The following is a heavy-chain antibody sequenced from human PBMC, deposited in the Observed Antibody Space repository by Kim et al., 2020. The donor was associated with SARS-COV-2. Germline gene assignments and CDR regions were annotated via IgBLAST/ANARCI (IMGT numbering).Heavy chain of an antibody. D-gene: IGHD2-15*01. V-gene: IGHV3-23*01. CDR1: GFTFSSYA. Sequence: GGSLRLSCAASGFTFSSYAMSWVRQAPGKGLEWVSAISGVGGSTYYAHSVKGRFTISRDNSKNTLYLQMNSLRAEDTAVYYCAKSPRIAVAAFSWGQGTLVTVSS. J-gene: IGHJ4*02. CDR2: ISGVGGST. CDR3: AKSPRIAVAAFS.